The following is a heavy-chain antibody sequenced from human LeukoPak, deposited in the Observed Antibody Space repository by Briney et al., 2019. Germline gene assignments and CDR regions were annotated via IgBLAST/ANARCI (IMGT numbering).Heavy chain of an antibody. D-gene: IGHD1-26*01. CDR3: ARETSESFET. CDR1: GYTFTDNY. V-gene: IGHV1-2*02. J-gene: IGHJ5*02. CDR2: IHPNRGDA. Sequence: GASVKVSCKSFGYTFTDNYIQWVRQAPGQGLEWMGWIHPNRGDANYGQKFQGRVTMTRDTSISTAYLELSRLTPDDTAVYYCARETSESFETWGQGTLVTVSS.